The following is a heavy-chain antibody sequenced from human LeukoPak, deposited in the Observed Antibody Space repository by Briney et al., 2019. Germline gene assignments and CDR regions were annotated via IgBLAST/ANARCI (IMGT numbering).Heavy chain of an antibody. Sequence: ASVKVSCKAFGYTFTSNYMHWVRQAPGQGPEWMGVISPSGGSTTYAQKFQGRVTMTRDMSTSTVYMELSSLRSEDTAVYYCARDSGGSWPDDYWGQGTLVTVSS. V-gene: IGHV1-46*01. CDR2: ISPSGGST. D-gene: IGHD2-15*01. CDR3: ARDSGGSWPDDY. CDR1: GYTFTSNY. J-gene: IGHJ4*02.